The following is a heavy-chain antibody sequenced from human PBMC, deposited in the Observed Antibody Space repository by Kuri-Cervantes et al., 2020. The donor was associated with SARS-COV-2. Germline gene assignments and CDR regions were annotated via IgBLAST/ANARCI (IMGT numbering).Heavy chain of an antibody. CDR2: IFSNDEK. Sequence: SGPTLVKPTQTLTLTCTFSGFSLSTSGVGVGWIRQPPGKALEWLAHIFSNDEKSYSTSLKSRPTISKDTSKSQVVLTMTNMDPVDTATYYCARIGSSWYLHCPWFDPWGQGTLVTVSS. J-gene: IGHJ5*02. D-gene: IGHD6-13*01. CDR3: ARIGSSWYLHCPWFDP. CDR1: GFSLSTSGVG. V-gene: IGHV2-26*01.